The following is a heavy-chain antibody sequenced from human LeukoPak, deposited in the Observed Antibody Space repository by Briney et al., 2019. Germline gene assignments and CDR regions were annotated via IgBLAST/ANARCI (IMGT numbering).Heavy chain of an antibody. CDR2: IIPIFGTA. J-gene: IGHJ6*02. D-gene: IGHD2-15*01. CDR3: ARVFGIAATPGYYGMDV. V-gene: IGHV1-69*13. Sequence: SVKVSCKASGGTFSSYAISWVRQAPGQGLEWMGGIIPIFGTANYAQKFQGRVTITADESTSTAYMELSSLRSEDTAVYYCARVFGIAATPGYYGMDVWGQGTTVTVSS. CDR1: GGTFSSYA.